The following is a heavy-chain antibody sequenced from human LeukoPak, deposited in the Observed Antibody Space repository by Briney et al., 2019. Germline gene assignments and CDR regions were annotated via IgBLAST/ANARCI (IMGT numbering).Heavy chain of an antibody. V-gene: IGHV4-61*05. CDR2: IYYAGST. D-gene: IGHD6-6*01. J-gene: IGHJ4*02. CDR1: GGSISSTTYY. CDR3: ARHRAYSSSSPFDY. Sequence: SETLSLTCTVSGGSISSTTYYWSWLRQPPGNGLAWVGYIYYAGSTNYNPSLKSRVTMFVDMSKNHFSLSLSSVTAAATAVYYCARHRAYSSSSPFDYWGQGTLVTVSS.